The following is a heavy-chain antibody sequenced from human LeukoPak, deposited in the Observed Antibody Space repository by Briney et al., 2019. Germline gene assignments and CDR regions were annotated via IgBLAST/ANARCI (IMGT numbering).Heavy chain of an antibody. D-gene: IGHD5-18*01. CDR1: GGTFSSYA. CDR2: IIPIFGTA. CDR3: ASPRRDTAMARAFDI. J-gene: IGHJ3*02. V-gene: IGHV1-69*06. Sequence: ASGKVSCKASGGTFSSYAIGWVRQAPAQGLEWMGGIIPIFGTANYAQKFQGRVTITADKSTSTAYMELSSLRSEDTAVYYCASPRRDTAMARAFDIWGQGTMVTVSS.